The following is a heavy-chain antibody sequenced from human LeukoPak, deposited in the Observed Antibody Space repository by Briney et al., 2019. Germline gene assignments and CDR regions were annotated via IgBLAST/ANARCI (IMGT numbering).Heavy chain of an antibody. Sequence: GGSLRLSCTASGITFGDYAMSWVRQAPGKGLEWVGFIRTKAYRGTTEYAASVKGRFTISRDDSKSTAYLQMNSLKTEDTAVYYCTTNGDYDPFDYWGQGTLVTVSS. CDR1: GITFGDYA. D-gene: IGHD4-17*01. J-gene: IGHJ4*02. CDR2: IRTKAYRGTT. V-gene: IGHV3-49*04. CDR3: TTNGDYDPFDY.